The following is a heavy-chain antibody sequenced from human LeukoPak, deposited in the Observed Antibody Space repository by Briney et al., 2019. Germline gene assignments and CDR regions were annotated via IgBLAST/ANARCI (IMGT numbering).Heavy chain of an antibody. CDR3: ARFFGPAAIRLRYYGMDV. V-gene: IGHV1-18*01. D-gene: IGHD2-2*01. CDR2: ISAYNGNT. CDR1: GYTFTSYG. J-gene: IGHJ6*02. Sequence: ASVKVSCKASGYTFTSYGISWVRQAPGQGLEWMGWISAYNGNTNYAQKLQGRVTMTTDTSTSTAYMELRSLRSDDTAVYYCARFFGPAAIRLRYYGMDVWGQGTTVTVSS.